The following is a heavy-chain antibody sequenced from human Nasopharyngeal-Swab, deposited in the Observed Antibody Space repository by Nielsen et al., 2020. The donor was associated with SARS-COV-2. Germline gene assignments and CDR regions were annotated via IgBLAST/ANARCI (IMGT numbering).Heavy chain of an antibody. V-gene: IGHV3-21*01. CDR2: ISSSTSYI. CDR3: ARDGFGESPYYYYGMDV. D-gene: IGHD3-10*01. Sequence: GGSLRLSCAASGFTFSNYSMNWVRQAPGKGLEWVSPISSSTSYIYYADSVKGRFTISRDNAKNSLYLQMNSLRAEDTAVYYCARDGFGESPYYYYGMDVWGQGTTVTVSS. J-gene: IGHJ6*02. CDR1: GFTFSNYS.